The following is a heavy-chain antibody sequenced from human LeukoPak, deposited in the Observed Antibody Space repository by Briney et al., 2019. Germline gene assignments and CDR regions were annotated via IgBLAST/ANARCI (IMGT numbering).Heavy chain of an antibody. V-gene: IGHV3-33*08. CDR3: ARAVGPFDY. CDR1: GFTFNSYA. CDR2: IWPDGSYK. Sequence: GGSLRLSCAASGFTFNSYAMSWVRQAPGKGLEWVAAIWPDGSYKYYADSVKGRFTISRDNSKNTVYLQMNTLRDEDTAVYYCARAVGPFDYWGQGTLVTVSS. J-gene: IGHJ4*02. D-gene: IGHD3-16*01.